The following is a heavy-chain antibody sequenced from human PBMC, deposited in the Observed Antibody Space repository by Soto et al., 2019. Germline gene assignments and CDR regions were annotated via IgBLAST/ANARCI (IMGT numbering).Heavy chain of an antibody. V-gene: IGHV3-15*01. J-gene: IGHJ6*02. CDR3: TTGYCSSTSCYLAPYGMGV. CDR2: IKSKTDGGTT. Sequence: PGGSLRLSCAASGFTFSNAWMSWVRQAPGKGLEWVGRIKSKTDGGTTDYAAPVKGRFTISRDDSKNTLYLQMNSLKTEDTAVYYCTTGYCSSTSCYLAPYGMGVWGQGTTVTVSS. D-gene: IGHD2-2*01. CDR1: GFTFSNAW.